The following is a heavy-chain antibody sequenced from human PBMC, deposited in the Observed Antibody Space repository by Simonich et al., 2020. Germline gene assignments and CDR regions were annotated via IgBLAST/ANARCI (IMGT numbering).Heavy chain of an antibody. CDR3: ARDGLGTAYYYYMDV. V-gene: IGHV3-7*01. CDR1: GFTFSSYW. CDR2: IKQEGSEK. J-gene: IGHJ6*03. Sequence: EVQLVESGGGLVQPGGSLRLSCAASGFTFSSYWMSWVRQAPVKGLEWVANIKQEGSEKYYVDSVKGRFTISRDNAKNSLYLQMNSLRAEDTAVYYCARDGLGTAYYYYMDVWGKGTTVTVSS. D-gene: IGHD7-27*01.